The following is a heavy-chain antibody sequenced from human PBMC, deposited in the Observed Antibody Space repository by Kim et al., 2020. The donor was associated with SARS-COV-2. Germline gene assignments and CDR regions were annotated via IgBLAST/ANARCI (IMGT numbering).Heavy chain of an antibody. V-gene: IGHV3-21*04. CDR2: ISSSSSYI. CDR1: GFTFSSYS. D-gene: IGHD2-2*01. J-gene: IGHJ2*01. CDR3: AREGDYCSSTSCYSMWYFDL. Sequence: GGSLRLSCAASGFTFSSYSMNWVRQAPGKGLEWVSSISSSSSYIYYADSVKGRFTISRDNAKNSLYLQMNSLRAEDTAVYYCAREGDYCSSTSCYSMWYFDLWGRGTLVTVSS.